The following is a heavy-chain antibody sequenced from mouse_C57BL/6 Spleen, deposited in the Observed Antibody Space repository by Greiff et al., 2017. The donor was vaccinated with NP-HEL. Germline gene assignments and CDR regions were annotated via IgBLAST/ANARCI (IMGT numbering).Heavy chain of an antibody. CDR2: INPSTGGT. Sequence: EVQLQQSGPELVKPGASVKISCKASGYSLTGYYMNWVKQSPEKSLEWIGEINPSTGGTTYNQKFKAKATLTVDKSSSTAYMQLKSLTSEDSAVYYCARRGITTVVGAMDYWGQGTSVTVSS. D-gene: IGHD1-1*01. V-gene: IGHV1-42*01. J-gene: IGHJ4*01. CDR3: ARRGITTVVGAMDY. CDR1: GYSLTGYY.